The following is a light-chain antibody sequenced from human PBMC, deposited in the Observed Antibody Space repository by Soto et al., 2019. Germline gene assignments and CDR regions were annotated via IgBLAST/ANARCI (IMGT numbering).Light chain of an antibody. V-gene: IGKV3-20*01. CDR3: QQYQNSPRT. CDR1: QSVGGSS. CDR2: DTS. J-gene: IGKJ1*01. Sequence: ETVLTQSPSTLSLSPGERATVSCRASQSVGGSSLAWYQQRPDQAPRLLIYDTSKRATGIPDRFSGSGSGTDFTLTIRRLELEDFAVYYCQQYQNSPRTFGKGTKVEI.